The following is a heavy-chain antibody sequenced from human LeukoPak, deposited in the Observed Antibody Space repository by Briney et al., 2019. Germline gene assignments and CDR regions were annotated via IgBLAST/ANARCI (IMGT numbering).Heavy chain of an antibody. V-gene: IGHV4-31*03. CDR3: ARGGNRFGGFYFDY. CDR1: ADSLSGGGHY. CDR2: IHHSGSS. J-gene: IGHJ4*02. D-gene: IGHD3-10*01. Sequence: SQTLSLTCTVSADSLSGGGHYWAWIRQLPGKGLESIGFIHHSGSSRHNPSLKERVAISVDASRKQFALRLSSVTAADTAIYYCARGGNRFGGFYFDYWGQGIQVIVSS.